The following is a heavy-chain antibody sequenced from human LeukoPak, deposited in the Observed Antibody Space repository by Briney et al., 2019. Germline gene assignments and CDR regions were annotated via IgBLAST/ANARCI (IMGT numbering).Heavy chain of an antibody. CDR1: GGSISSYY. CDR2: IYYSGST. V-gene: IGHV4-59*01. J-gene: IGHJ4*01. D-gene: IGHD2-15*01. CDR3: ARAESEDCSGGGCYTFDY. Sequence: SETLSLTCTVSGGSISSYYWSWIRQPPGKGLEWIGYIYYSGSTNYNPSLKSRVTISVDTSKNQFSLKLSSVTAADTAVYYCARAESEDCSGGGCYTFDYWGQEPWSPSPQ.